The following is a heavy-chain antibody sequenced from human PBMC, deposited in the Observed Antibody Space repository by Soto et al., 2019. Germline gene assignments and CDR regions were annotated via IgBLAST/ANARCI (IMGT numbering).Heavy chain of an antibody. CDR3: ARVGYCSGGSCPVYYGMDV. CDR1: GGSITSSNW. J-gene: IGHJ6*02. V-gene: IGHV4-4*02. D-gene: IGHD2-15*01. Sequence: TLSLTCAVSGGSITSSNWWSWVRQPPGQGLEWIGEIYHSGSTKSNTSLKSRVTISVDKTKNQVSLKLSSVTAADTAVYYCARVGYCSGGSCPVYYGMDVWGQGTTVTVSS. CDR2: IYHSGST.